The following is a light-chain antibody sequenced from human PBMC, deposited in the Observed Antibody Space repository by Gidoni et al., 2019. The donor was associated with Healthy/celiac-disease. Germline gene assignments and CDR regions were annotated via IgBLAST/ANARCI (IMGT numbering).Light chain of an antibody. CDR3: SAWDSSLSAWV. J-gene: IGLJ3*02. CDR1: SNNVGNQG. Sequence: QAGLPQPPSVSTGLRPTATLTCTGNSNNVGNQGAAWLQQHQGHPPKLLSYRNNNRPSGIAERLSASRSGNTASLTITGLQPEDEADYYCSAWDSSLSAWVFGGGTKLTVL. CDR2: RNN. V-gene: IGLV10-54*01.